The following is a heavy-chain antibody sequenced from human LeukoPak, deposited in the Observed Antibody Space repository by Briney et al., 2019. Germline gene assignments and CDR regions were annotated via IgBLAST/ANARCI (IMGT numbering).Heavy chain of an antibody. CDR3: ARDRLWSAYDKTTVNPPFNWFDP. V-gene: IGHV4-4*07. CDR1: GGSISSYY. Sequence: SETLSLTCTVSGGSISSYYWSWIRQPAGKGLEWIGRIYTSGSTNYNPSLKSRVTMSVDTSKNQFSLKLSSVTAADTAVYYCARDRLWSAYDKTTVNPPFNWFDPWGQGTLVTVSS. J-gene: IGHJ5*02. CDR2: IYTSGST. D-gene: IGHD4-17*01.